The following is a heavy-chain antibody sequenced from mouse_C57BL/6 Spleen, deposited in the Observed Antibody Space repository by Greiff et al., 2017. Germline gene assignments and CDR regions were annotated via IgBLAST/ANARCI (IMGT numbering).Heavy chain of an antibody. CDR2: IYPGDGDT. CDR3: ARSGAYAMDY. CDR1: GYAFSSSW. V-gene: IGHV1-82*01. J-gene: IGHJ4*01. D-gene: IGHD3-1*01. Sequence: QVQLKQSGPELVKPGASVKISCKASGYAFSSSWMNWVKQRPGKGLEWIGRIYPGDGDTNYNGKFKGKATLTADKSSSTDYMQLSSLTSEDAAVYFCARSGAYAMDYWGQGTSVTVSS.